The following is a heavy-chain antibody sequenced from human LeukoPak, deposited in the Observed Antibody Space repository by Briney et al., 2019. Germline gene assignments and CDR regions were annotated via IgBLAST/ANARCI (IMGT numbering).Heavy chain of an antibody. D-gene: IGHD3-10*01. CDR2: IYYSGST. CDR3: ARGPITMVRGVIIRPYYYYMDV. V-gene: IGHV4-39*01. Sequence: PSETLSLTCTVSGGSISSSSYYWGWIRQPPGKGLEWIGSIYYSGSTYYNPSLKSRVTISVDTSKNQFSLKLSSVTAADTAVYYCARGPITMVRGVIIRPYYYYMDVWGKGTTVTISS. J-gene: IGHJ6*03. CDR1: GGSISSSSYY.